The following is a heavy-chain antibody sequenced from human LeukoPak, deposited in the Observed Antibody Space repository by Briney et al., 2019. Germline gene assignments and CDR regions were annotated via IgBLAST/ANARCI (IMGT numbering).Heavy chain of an antibody. CDR3: ARDPHTAMVPYYFDY. CDR1: GFTFDDYA. D-gene: IGHD5-18*01. Sequence: GGSLRLSCAVSGFTFDDYAMHWVRQAPGKGLEWVSGISWKSGSTGYADSVKGRFSISRGNAKNTLYLQMNSLRAEDTAVYYCARDPHTAMVPYYFDYWGQGTLVTVSS. V-gene: IGHV3-9*01. CDR2: ISWKSGST. J-gene: IGHJ4*02.